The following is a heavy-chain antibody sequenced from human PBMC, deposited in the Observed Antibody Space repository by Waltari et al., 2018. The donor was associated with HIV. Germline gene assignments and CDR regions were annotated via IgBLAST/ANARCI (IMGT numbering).Heavy chain of an antibody. V-gene: IGHV3-21*05. D-gene: IGHD1-26*01. CDR1: GFSLEGYG. CDR3: ARTGTIANSGRFFD. CDR2: IDGGNRSS. J-gene: IGHJ4*02. Sequence: EVYLVESGGGPVQPGGSIRLSCAAFGFSLEGYGMIWVRQTPGKAFECISYIDGGNRSSYYADSMRGRLTVSRDNAKNVGFLSVTNVKVEDTAVYYCARTGTIANSGRFFDWGQGTLVTVSS.